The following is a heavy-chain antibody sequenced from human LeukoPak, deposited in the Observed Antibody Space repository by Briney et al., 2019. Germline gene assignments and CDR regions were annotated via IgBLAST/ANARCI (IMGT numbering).Heavy chain of an antibody. CDR2: IYTSGST. Sequence: SETLSLTCTVSGGSISSYYWSWIRQPAGKGLEWIGRIYTSGSTNYSPSLKSRVTISVDTSKNQFSLKLSSVTAADTAVYYCVRHGGTRVTLVQVYYFDYWGQGTLVTVSS. J-gene: IGHJ4*02. CDR3: VRHGGTRVTLVQVYYFDY. CDR1: GGSISSYY. D-gene: IGHD4-11*01. V-gene: IGHV4-4*07.